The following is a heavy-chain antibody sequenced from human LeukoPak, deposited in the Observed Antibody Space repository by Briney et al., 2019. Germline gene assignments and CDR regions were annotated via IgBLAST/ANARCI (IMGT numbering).Heavy chain of an antibody. J-gene: IGHJ4*02. CDR3: ARTYSSSSYSPFDY. CDR2: IYYGGGT. CDR1: GFIVSSTY. D-gene: IGHD6-13*01. Sequence: GGSLRLSCAASGFIVSSTYMNWVRQAPGKGLEWVSVIYYGGGTYYTDSVKGRFTISIDNSKNTLYLQMNSLRAEDTAVYYCARTYSSSSYSPFDYWGQGTLVTVSS. V-gene: IGHV3-53*01.